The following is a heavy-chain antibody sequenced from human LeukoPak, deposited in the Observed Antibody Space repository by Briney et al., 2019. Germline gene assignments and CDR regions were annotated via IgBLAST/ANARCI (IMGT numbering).Heavy chain of an antibody. J-gene: IGHJ5*02. CDR3: ARDLSCSGGSCFPTYNWFDP. Sequence: GASVKVSCKASGYTFSTSVINWMRQAPGQGLEWLGWVSSYNDNTDYTQKIQGSVTVTTDTSTSPAYMELRSLRSDNTAVYFCARDLSCSGGSCFPTYNWFDPWGQGTLVTVSS. D-gene: IGHD2-15*01. CDR1: GYTFSTSV. CDR2: VSSYNDNT. V-gene: IGHV1-18*01.